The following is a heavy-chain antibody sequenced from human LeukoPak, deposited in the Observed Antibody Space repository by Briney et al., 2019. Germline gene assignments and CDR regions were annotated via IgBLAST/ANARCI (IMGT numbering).Heavy chain of an antibody. J-gene: IGHJ4*02. V-gene: IGHV1-2*02. CDR3: ARDLKFRAVAASSFDY. CDR1: GYTFTGYY. Sequence: ASVKVSCKASGYTFTGYYMHWVRQAPGQGLEWMGWINPNSGGTNYAQKFQGRVTMTRDASISTAYMELSRLRSDDTAVYYCARDLKFRAVAASSFDYWGQGTLVTVSS. D-gene: IGHD6-19*01. CDR2: INPNSGGT.